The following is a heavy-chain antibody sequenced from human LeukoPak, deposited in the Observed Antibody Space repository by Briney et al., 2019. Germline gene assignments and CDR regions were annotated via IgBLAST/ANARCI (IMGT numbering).Heavy chain of an antibody. D-gene: IGHD2-21*02. V-gene: IGHV4-61*05. CDR3: ARGGAPNCGGDCYPDAFDI. CDR1: GGSISSSSYY. Sequence: SETLSLTCTVSGGSISSSSYYWGWIRQPPGKGLEWIGYIDYRGSTNYNPSPKSRVTISVDTSKNQFSLKLSSVTAADTAVYYCARGGAPNCGGDCYPDAFDIWGQGTMVTVSS. J-gene: IGHJ3*02. CDR2: IDYRGST.